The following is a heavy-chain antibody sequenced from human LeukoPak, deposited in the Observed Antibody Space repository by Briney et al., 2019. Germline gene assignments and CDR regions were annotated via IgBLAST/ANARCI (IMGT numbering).Heavy chain of an antibody. CDR2: IYYSGST. V-gene: IGHV4-59*12. CDR3: ASHKDSSSWYGGAFDI. D-gene: IGHD6-13*01. Sequence: PSETLSLTCTVSGGSISSYYWSWIRQPPGKGLEWIGYIYYSGSTYYNPSLKSRVTISVDTSKNQFSLKLSSVTAADTAVYYCASHKDSSSWYGGAFDIWGQGTMVTVSS. J-gene: IGHJ3*02. CDR1: GGSISSYY.